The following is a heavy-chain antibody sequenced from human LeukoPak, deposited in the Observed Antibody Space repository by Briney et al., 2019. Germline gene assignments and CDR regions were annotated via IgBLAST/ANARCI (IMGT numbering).Heavy chain of an antibody. V-gene: IGHV3-23*01. CDR2: ISGGGDAT. D-gene: IGHD3-16*01. CDR1: GFTFITYS. CDR3: ARPGALGYYYYYMDV. Sequence: PGGSLRLSCAASGFTFITYSMSWVRQAPGKGLEWVSTISGGGDATYYADSVKGRFTISRDNSKNTLYLQMNSLRAEDTAGYYCARPGALGYYYYYMDVWGKGTTVTVSS. J-gene: IGHJ6*03.